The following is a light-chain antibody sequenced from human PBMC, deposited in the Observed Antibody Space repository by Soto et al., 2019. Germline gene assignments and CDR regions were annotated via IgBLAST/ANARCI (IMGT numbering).Light chain of an antibody. CDR2: AAS. V-gene: IGKV1-39*01. CDR1: QSISIY. CDR3: QQSHSTPLT. Sequence: DIQMTQSPPSLSASVGDRVTITCRASQSISIYLNWYQQRPGKAPKFLIYAASSLQSGVPSRFSGSGFGTDFTLTISSLQPEDFATYYCQQSHSTPLTFGGGTKVDIK. J-gene: IGKJ4*01.